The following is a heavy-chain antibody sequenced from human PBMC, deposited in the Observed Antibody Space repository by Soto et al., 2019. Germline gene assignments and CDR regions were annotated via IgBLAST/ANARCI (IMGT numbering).Heavy chain of an antibody. D-gene: IGHD6-19*01. Sequence: QLQLQASGPGLVKPSETLSLTCTVSGASISSTNYYWAWLRQSPGEGLEWIGGIYYSGSSYYSPSVKRRVTISVDTSKNQFSLRLTSVTAADTALYYCAKHNTGITVAGYVSFDRWGQGTLVTVSS. V-gene: IGHV4-39*01. CDR1: GASISSTNYY. CDR2: IYYSGSS. J-gene: IGHJ4*02. CDR3: AKHNTGITVAGYVSFDR.